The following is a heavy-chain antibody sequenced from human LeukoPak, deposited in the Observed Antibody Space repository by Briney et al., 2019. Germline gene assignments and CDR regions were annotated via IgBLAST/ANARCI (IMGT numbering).Heavy chain of an antibody. CDR1: GYTVTSYG. CDR2: ISAYNGNT. J-gene: IGHJ4*02. V-gene: IGHV1-18*04. Sequence: SVKVSCKASGYTVTSYGISWVRQAPGQGLEWVGWISAYNGNTNYAQKLQGRVTMTTDTSTSTAYMELRSLRSDDTAVYYCARVVVVPAAIYFDYWGQGTLVTVSS. D-gene: IGHD2-2*01. CDR3: ARVVVVPAAIYFDY.